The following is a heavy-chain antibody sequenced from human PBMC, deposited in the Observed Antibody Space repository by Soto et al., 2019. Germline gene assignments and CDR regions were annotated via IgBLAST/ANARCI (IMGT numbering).Heavy chain of an antibody. CDR3: ARGPVAGSDF. CDR1: GYPFTSYG. D-gene: IGHD6-19*01. V-gene: IGHV1-18*01. J-gene: IGHJ4*02. Sequence: VQLVQSGPEVKKPAASVQVSCKASGYPFTSYGIVWVRQAPGQGLEWMGWISPYSGETRYTEKFQDRLTLTTDTSTSTAFMDLRGLTSDDTAVYFCARGPVAGSDFWGQGTLVIVSS. CDR2: ISPYSGET.